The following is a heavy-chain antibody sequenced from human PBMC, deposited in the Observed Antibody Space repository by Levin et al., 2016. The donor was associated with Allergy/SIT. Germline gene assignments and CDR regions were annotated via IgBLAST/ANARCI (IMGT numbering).Heavy chain of an antibody. CDR3: ARDPVDDAAGLDY. CDR1: EFTFSDYY. J-gene: IGHJ4*02. Sequence: GESLKISCAASEFTFSDYYMSWIRQAPGKGLEWVAYISSSGSYTEYADSVKGRFTVSRDNAKNSLFMQMNSLRVEDTAIYYCARDPVDDAAGLDYWGQGTLGHRLL. D-gene: IGHD6-13*01. CDR2: ISSSGSYT. V-gene: IGHV3-11*06.